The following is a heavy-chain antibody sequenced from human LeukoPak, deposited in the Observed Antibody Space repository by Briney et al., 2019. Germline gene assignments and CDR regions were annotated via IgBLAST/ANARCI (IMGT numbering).Heavy chain of an antibody. CDR2: IYYSGST. Sequence: SETLSLTCTVSGGSISSSSYYWGWIRQPPGKGLEWIGSIYYSGSTNYNPSLKSRVTISVDTSKNQFSLNMHSVTAADTAVYYCARGSGGNWKGNWFDPWGQGTLVTVSS. J-gene: IGHJ5*02. CDR1: GGSISSSSYY. CDR3: ARGSGGNWKGNWFDP. D-gene: IGHD2-15*01. V-gene: IGHV4-39*07.